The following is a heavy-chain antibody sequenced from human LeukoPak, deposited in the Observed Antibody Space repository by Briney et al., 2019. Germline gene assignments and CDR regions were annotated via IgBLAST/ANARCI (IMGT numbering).Heavy chain of an antibody. CDR3: ARVGGDYYDSSGYLIDY. Sequence: ASVKVSCKASGYTFTSHGISWVRQAPGQGLEWMGWISTYNGDTRYAQRLQGRVTLTSDTPTNTVYMELRSLKSDDTAVYYCARVGGDYYDSSGYLIDYWGQGTLVTVSS. J-gene: IGHJ4*02. CDR2: ISTYNGDT. V-gene: IGHV1-18*01. CDR1: GYTFTSHG. D-gene: IGHD3-22*01.